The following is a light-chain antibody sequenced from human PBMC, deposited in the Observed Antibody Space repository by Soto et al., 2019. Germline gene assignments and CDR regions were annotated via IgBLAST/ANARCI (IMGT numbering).Light chain of an antibody. CDR3: QHYNNWPIT. CDR2: GTS. V-gene: IGKV3-15*01. Sequence: EIVMSQSPATLSVSPGESVTLSYRASQSVASNLAWYQQKPGQAPRLLIYGTSTRATGVPARFSGSGSGTDFTLTISSLQAADFAVYHCQHYNNWPITFGQGTRLEI. CDR1: QSVASN. J-gene: IGKJ5*01.